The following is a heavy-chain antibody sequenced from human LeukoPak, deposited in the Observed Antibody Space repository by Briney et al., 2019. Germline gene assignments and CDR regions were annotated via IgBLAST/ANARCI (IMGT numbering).Heavy chain of an antibody. CDR2: IIPIFGTA. J-gene: IGHJ6*03. V-gene: IGHV1-69*05. CDR1: GRTFSSYA. D-gene: IGHD3-10*01. Sequence: ASVKFSCKASGRTFSSYAISWVRRAPGQGLEWMGGIIPIFGTANYAQKFQGRVTITTDESTSTAYMELSSLRSEDTAVYYCARGGTMVRGVGNYYYYYYMDVWGKGTTVTVSS. CDR3: ARGGTMVRGVGNYYYYYYMDV.